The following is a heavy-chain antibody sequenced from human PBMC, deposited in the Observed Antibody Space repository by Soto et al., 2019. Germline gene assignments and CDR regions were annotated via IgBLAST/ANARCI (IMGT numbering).Heavy chain of an antibody. V-gene: IGHV3-30*18. D-gene: IGHD1-1*01. CDR1: GFTFSSYG. Sequence: QVQLVESGGGVVQPGRSLRLSCAASGFTFSSYGMHWVRQAPGKGLEWVAVISYDGSNKYYADSVKGRFTISRDNSKNTLYLQMNSLRAEDTAVYYCAKDLVNEGSYYYYGMDVWGQGTTVTVSS. CDR2: ISYDGSNK. J-gene: IGHJ6*02. CDR3: AKDLVNEGSYYYYGMDV.